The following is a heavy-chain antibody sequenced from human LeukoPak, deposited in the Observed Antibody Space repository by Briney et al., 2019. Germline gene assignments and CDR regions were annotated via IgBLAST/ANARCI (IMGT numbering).Heavy chain of an antibody. J-gene: IGHJ4*02. CDR3: ARDGWDPFDY. Sequence: PSETLSLTCTVSDDSITIYYWSWVRQAPGKGLECISVIYSGGSTDYADSVKGRLTISRDNSKNTLYLQMNSLRAEDTAVYYCARDGWDPFDYWGQGTLVTVSS. D-gene: IGHD1-26*01. CDR1: DDSITIYY. CDR2: IYSGGST. V-gene: IGHV3-53*01.